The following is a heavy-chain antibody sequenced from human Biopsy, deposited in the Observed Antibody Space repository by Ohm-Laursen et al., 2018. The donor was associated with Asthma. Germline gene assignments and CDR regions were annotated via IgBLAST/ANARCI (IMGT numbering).Heavy chain of an antibody. CDR2: ISVYNGNT. V-gene: IGHV1-18*01. Sequence: ASVKVSCKTSGYTFNSAGITWVRQAPGQGLEWMGWISVYNGNTKVAQKPQDRVTMITDTSTSAAYMELRSLRSDDTAVYFCARAVDYSHYYGIDVWGQGTTVTVS. J-gene: IGHJ6*02. CDR1: GYTFNSAG. CDR3: ARAVDYSHYYGIDV. D-gene: IGHD3-10*01.